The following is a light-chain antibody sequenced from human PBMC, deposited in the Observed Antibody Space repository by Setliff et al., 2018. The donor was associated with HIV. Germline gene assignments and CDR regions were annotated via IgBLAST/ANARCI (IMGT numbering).Light chain of an antibody. CDR3: SLYTSNFILG. CDR2: EVT. J-gene: IGLJ3*02. CDR1: SSDVGDYNL. V-gene: IGLV2-14*01. Sequence: QSALTQPASVSGSPGQSITISCTGTSSDVGDYNLVSWYQHHPGEAPKLLIYEVTSRPSGVSGRFSGSKSGNTASLTISGLQAADEADYYCSLYTSNFILGFGGGTKVTVL.